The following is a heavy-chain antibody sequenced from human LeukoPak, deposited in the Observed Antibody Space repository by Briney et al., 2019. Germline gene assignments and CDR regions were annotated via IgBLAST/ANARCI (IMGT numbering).Heavy chain of an antibody. D-gene: IGHD2-8*01. V-gene: IGHV4-39*07. CDR2: IYYSGSS. CDR3: ARLSVNNWFDP. J-gene: IGHJ5*02. CDR1: GGSISSNSYY. Sequence: PSETLSLTCTVSGGSISSNSYYWGWIRRPPGKGLEWIGSIYYSGSSYYNPSLKSRVTISVDTSKNQFSLKLSSVTAADTAVYYCARLSVNNWFDPWGQGTLVTVSS.